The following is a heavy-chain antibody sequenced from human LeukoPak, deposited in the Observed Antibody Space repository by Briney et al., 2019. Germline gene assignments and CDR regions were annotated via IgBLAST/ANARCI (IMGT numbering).Heavy chain of an antibody. V-gene: IGHV4-34*01. CDR1: TCPFSDFH. D-gene: IGHD4/OR15-4a*01. Sequence: PSETLSLTCTAYTCPFSDFHWRRIRLPPGKGLEWIGEINHSGNTNYNTSLKSRVTISIDTSKNHFSLMLRSVTAVDTGVYYSARGKVPRDWYFDLWGRGTLVTVSS. CDR3: ARGKVPRDWYFDL. CDR2: INHSGNT. J-gene: IGHJ2*01.